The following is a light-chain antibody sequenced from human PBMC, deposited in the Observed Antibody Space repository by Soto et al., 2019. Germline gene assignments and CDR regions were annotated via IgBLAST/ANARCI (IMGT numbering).Light chain of an antibody. CDR2: DAS. CDR3: QQYNSYSPWT. Sequence: DSQMTQSTSTLSASVGDRVTITCRASQSISSWLAWYQQKPGKAPKLLIYDASSLESGVPSRFSGSGSGTEFTLTISSLQPDDFATYYCQQYNSYSPWTFGQGTKVDIK. J-gene: IGKJ1*01. CDR1: QSISSW. V-gene: IGKV1-5*01.